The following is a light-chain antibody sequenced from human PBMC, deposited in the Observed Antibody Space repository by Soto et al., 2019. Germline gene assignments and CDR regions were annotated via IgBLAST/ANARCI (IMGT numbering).Light chain of an antibody. CDR1: RSVSSN. CDR2: DAS. J-gene: IGKJ1*01. CDR3: QQYNNWPPT. Sequence: DMVMTQSPATLSVSPGERATLSCRASRSVSSNLAWYQQKPGQAPRLLIYDASTRATGIPARFSGSGSGTDFTLTISSLQSEDFAVYYCQQYNNWPPTFGQGTKVDI. V-gene: IGKV3-15*01.